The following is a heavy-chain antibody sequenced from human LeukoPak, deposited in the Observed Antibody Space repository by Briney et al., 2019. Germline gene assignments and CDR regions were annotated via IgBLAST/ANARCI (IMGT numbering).Heavy chain of an antibody. J-gene: IGHJ4*02. CDR3: ARYSSSWYALDY. CDR2: ISGSGGST. CDR1: GFTFSSYG. D-gene: IGHD6-13*01. V-gene: IGHV3-23*01. Sequence: GGSLRLSCAASGFTFSSYGMSWVRQAPGKGLEWVSAISGSGGSTYYADSVKGRFTISRDNSKNTLYLQMNSLRAEDTAVYYCARYSSSWYALDYWGQGTLVTVSS.